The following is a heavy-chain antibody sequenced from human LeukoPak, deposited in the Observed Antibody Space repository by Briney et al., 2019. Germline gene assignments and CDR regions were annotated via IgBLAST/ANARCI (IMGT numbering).Heavy chain of an antibody. J-gene: IGHJ4*02. Sequence: GGSLRLSCAASGFTFSSYSMNCVRQAPGKGLECVSSISSSSSYIYYADSVKGRFTISRDNAKNSLYLQMNSLRAEDTAVYYCARVSVGATREVDYWGKGTLVTVSS. CDR3: ARVSVGATREVDY. CDR1: GFTFSSYS. CDR2: ISSSSSYI. D-gene: IGHD1-26*01. V-gene: IGHV3-21*01.